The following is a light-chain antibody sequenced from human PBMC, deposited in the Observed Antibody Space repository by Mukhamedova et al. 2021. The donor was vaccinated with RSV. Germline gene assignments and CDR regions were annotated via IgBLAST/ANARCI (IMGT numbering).Light chain of an antibody. V-gene: IGKV1-17*01. Sequence: WYQRRVHGKAPKRLIYGASSLQSGVPSRLSGSGSATAFTLTIISLQPEDFATYYCLQHNSYPLTFGGGTKVDIK. CDR2: GAS. CDR3: LQHNSYPLT. J-gene: IGKJ4*01.